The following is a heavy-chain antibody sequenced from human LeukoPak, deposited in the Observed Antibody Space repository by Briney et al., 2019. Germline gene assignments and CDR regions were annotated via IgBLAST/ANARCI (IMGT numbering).Heavy chain of an antibody. V-gene: IGHV4-61*01. CDR2: IYHSGST. D-gene: IGHD5-24*01. J-gene: IGHJ6*04. CDR1: GGSVSSGSYY. Sequence: TSETLSLTCTVSGGSVSSGSYYWSWIRQPPGKGPEWVGYIYHSGSTNYNPSLKSRVTISVDTSKNQFSLKVTSVTAADTAVYYCARDRGYTVPYYYGMDVWGKGTTVTVSS. CDR3: ARDRGYTVPYYYGMDV.